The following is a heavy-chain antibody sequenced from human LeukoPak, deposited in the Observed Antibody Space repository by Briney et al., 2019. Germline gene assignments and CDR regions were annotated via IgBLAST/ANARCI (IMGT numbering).Heavy chain of an antibody. CDR3: ARDASAVAGTGIDY. CDR2: IYYSGST. D-gene: IGHD6-19*01. V-gene: IGHV4-61*01. CDR1: GGSISSGSYY. Sequence: PSETLSLTCTVSGGSISSGSYYWSWIRQPPGKGLEWIGYIYYSGSTNYNPSLKSRVTISVDTSKNQFSLKLSSVTAADTAVYYCARDASAVAGTGIDYWGQGTLVTVSS. J-gene: IGHJ4*02.